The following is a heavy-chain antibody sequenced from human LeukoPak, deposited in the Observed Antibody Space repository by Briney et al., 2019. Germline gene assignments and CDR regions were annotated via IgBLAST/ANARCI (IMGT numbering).Heavy chain of an antibody. CDR2: IGGSGVST. D-gene: IGHD2-15*01. J-gene: IGHJ5*02. CDR3: AGVAAGSWFDP. CDR1: RFTFGSHA. Sequence: GGSLRLSCAASRFTFGSHALSWVRQAPGKGLEWVSAIGGSGVSTYYADSVKGRFTISRDNSKNTLYLQMNSLRVEDTAVYYCAGVAAGSWFDPWGQGTLVTVSS. V-gene: IGHV3-23*01.